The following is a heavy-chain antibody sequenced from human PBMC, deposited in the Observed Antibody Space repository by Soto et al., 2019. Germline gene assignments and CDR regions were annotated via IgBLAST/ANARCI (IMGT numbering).Heavy chain of an antibody. CDR2: IIPILGIA. J-gene: IGHJ4*02. D-gene: IGHD3-10*01. Sequence: GASVKVSRKASVDTFSRYTISLLRQTPGQGLEWMVRIIPILGIANYAQKFQGIVTITADKSTSTAYMELSSLRSEDTAVSYCARVGRYYGSGLGGYWGQGTLVTVSS. CDR1: VDTFSRYT. CDR3: ARVGRYYGSGLGGY. V-gene: IGHV1-69*02.